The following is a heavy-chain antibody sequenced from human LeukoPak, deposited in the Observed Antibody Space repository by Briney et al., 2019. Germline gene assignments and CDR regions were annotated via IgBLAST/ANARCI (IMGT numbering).Heavy chain of an antibody. CDR2: ISSSGSTI. CDR1: GFTFSDYY. J-gene: IGHJ4*02. CDR3: ARDLHCSGGSCYIDARYSYGPVGY. D-gene: IGHD2-15*01. Sequence: PGGSLRLSCAASGFTFSDYYMSWIRRAPGKGLEWVSYISSSGSTIYYADSVKGRSTISRDNAKNSLYLQMNSLRAEDTAVYYCARDLHCSGGSCYIDARYSYGPVGYWGQGTLVTVSS. V-gene: IGHV3-11*04.